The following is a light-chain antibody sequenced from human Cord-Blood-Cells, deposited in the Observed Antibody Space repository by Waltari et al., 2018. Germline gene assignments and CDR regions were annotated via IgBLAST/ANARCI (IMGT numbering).Light chain of an antibody. V-gene: IGLV3-19*01. CDR1: SLRSYY. J-gene: IGLJ3*02. CDR3: NSRDSSGNHWV. CDR2: GKN. Sequence: SSELTQDPAVSVALGQTVRITCQGDSLRSYYASWYQQKPGQAPVLVIYGKNNRPSGIPDRFSGSSSGNTASLTITGAQAEDEADYYCNSRDSSGNHWV.